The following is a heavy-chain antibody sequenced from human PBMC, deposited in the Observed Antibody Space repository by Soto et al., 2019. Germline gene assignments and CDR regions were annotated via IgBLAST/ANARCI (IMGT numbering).Heavy chain of an antibody. CDR3: ASPVDYGANSGHAFDM. D-gene: IGHD4-17*01. J-gene: IGHJ3*02. CDR2: ITSSSAFI. CDR1: GFSFSTYD. V-gene: IGHV3-21*01. Sequence: EVQVVESGGGLVKPGGSLRLSCAASGFSFSTYDMSWVRQAPGKGLEWVSSITSSSAFIYYADSVKGRFTISRDNAKESLYLQMNSLRAEDTAVYYCASPVDYGANSGHAFDMWGQGTTVIVSS.